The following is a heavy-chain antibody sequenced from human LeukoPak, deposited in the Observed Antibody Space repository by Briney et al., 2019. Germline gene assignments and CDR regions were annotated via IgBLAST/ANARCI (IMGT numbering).Heavy chain of an antibody. D-gene: IGHD3-22*01. J-gene: IGHJ3*02. CDR1: GGSISSSSYY. V-gene: IGHV4-39*01. Sequence: TSETLSLTCTVSGGSISSSSYYWGWIRQPPGKGLEWIGSIYYSGSTYYNPPLKSRVTISVDTSKNQFSLKLSSVTAADTAVYYCARHRMYYYDSSGRGVADAFDIWGQGTMVTVSS. CDR2: IYYSGST. CDR3: ARHRMYYYDSSGRGVADAFDI.